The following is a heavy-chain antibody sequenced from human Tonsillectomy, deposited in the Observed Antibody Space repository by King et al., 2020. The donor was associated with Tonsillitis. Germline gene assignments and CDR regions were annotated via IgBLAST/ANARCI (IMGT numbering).Heavy chain of an antibody. Sequence: VQLQQWGAGLLKPSETLSLTCAVYGGSFSGYYWSWIRQPPGKGLEWIGEINHSGSTNYNPSLKSRVTISVDTSKNQFSLKLSSVTAADTAVYYCARARVVRGVIIFRASLTALDYWGQGTLVTVSS. CDR3: ARARVVRGVIIFRASLTALDY. CDR1: GGSFSGYY. CDR2: INHSGST. J-gene: IGHJ4*02. V-gene: IGHV4-34*01. D-gene: IGHD3-10*01.